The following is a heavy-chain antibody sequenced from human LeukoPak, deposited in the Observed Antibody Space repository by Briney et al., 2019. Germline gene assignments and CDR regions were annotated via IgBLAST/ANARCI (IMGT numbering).Heavy chain of an antibody. Sequence: SETLSLTCTVSGDSISTYYWTWIRQPAGKGLEWIGRIYTSGSTNYNPSLKSRLPISGDTSKHQFSLKLSSVTAADTAVYYCAREAPPNWDIVVVPAAPNAFDIWGQGTMVTVSS. V-gene: IGHV4-4*07. D-gene: IGHD2-2*01. J-gene: IGHJ3*02. CDR3: AREAPPNWDIVVVPAAPNAFDI. CDR1: GDSISTYY. CDR2: IYTSGST.